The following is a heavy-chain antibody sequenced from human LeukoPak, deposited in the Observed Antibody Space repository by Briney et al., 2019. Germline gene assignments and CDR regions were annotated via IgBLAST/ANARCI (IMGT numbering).Heavy chain of an antibody. V-gene: IGHV4-59*01. D-gene: IGHD1-26*01. CDR2: IYYSGST. CDR1: GGSISSYY. J-gene: IGHJ3*02. Sequence: SETLSLTCTVSGGSISSYYWSWIRQPPGKGLEWIGYIYYSGSTNYNPSLKSRVTISVDTSKNQFSLKLSSVTAADTAVYYCARSPSGSYYAFDIWGQGTMVTVSS. CDR3: ARSPSGSYYAFDI.